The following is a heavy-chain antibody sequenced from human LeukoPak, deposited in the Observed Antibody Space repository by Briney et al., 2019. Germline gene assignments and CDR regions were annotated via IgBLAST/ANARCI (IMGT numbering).Heavy chain of an antibody. Sequence: SETLSLTCTVSGGSINTYYWSWIRQPPGKGLEWIGEINHSGSTNYNPSLKSRVTISVDTSKNQFSLKLSSVTAADTAVYYCARQLWFGELATSGGLDVWGKGTTVTVSS. CDR1: GGSINTYY. CDR3: ARQLWFGELATSGGLDV. V-gene: IGHV4-34*01. D-gene: IGHD3-10*01. J-gene: IGHJ6*04. CDR2: INHSGST.